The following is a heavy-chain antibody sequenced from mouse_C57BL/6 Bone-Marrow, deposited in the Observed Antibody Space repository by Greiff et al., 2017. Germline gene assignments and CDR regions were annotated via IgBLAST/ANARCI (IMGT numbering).Heavy chain of an antibody. CDR3: TRVWDNYFDY. D-gene: IGHD3-3*01. CDR1: GFTFSSYA. J-gene: IGHJ2*01. V-gene: IGHV5-9-1*02. CDR2: ISSGGDYI. Sequence: EVKVVDSGEGLVKPGGSLKLSCAASGFTFSSYAMSWVRQTPEKRLEWVAYISSGGDYIYYADTVKGRFTISRDNARNTLYLQMSSLKSEDTAMYYCTRVWDNYFDYWGQGTTLTVSS.